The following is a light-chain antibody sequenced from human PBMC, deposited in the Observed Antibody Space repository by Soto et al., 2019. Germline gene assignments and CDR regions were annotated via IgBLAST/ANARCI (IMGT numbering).Light chain of an antibody. CDR1: SNDVGGYNY. CDR3: SSYKGSNLPYV. CDR2: EVS. V-gene: IGLV2-14*01. J-gene: IGLJ1*01. Sequence: QSALTQPAPVSGSPGQSITISCTGTSNDVGGYNYVSWYQHHPGKAPKLMIYEVSDRPSGVSNRFSGSKSGNTASLTISGLQVEDEADYYCSSYKGSNLPYVFGPGTKVTVL.